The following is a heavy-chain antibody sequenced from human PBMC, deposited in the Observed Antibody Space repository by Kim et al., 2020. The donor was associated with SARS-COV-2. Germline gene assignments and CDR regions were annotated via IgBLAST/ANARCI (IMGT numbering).Heavy chain of an antibody. CDR1: GGSFSGYY. D-gene: IGHD3-10*01. J-gene: IGHJ6*02. CDR3: AREGREYYYGSGTTRGMDV. CDR2: INHSGST. V-gene: IGHV4-34*01. Sequence: SETLSLTCAVYGGSFSGYYWSWIRQPPGKGLEWIGEINHSGSTNYNPSLKSRVTISVDTSKNQFSLKLSSVTAADTAVYYCAREGREYYYGSGTTRGMDVWGQGTTVTVSS.